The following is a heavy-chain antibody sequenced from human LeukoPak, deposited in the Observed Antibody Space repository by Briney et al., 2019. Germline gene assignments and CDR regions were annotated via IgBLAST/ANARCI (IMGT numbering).Heavy chain of an antibody. V-gene: IGHV4-4*07. CDR1: GGSISSYY. CDR2: IYTSGST. D-gene: IGHD6-13*01. J-gene: IGHJ4*02. CDR3: ARLTSSSSGSSFDY. Sequence: NPSETLSLTCTVSGGSISSYYWSWIRQPAGKGLEWIGRIYTSGSTNYNPSLKSRVTTSVDTSKNQFSLKVTSVTAADTAVYYCARLTSSSSGSSFDYWGQGTLVTVSS.